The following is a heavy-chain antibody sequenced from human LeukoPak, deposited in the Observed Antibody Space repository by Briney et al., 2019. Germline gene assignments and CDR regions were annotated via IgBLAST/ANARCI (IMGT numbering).Heavy chain of an antibody. CDR1: GYTFTSYA. CDR3: ARGRSGDYVRKANWFDP. Sequence: GASVKVSCKASGYTFTSYAMNWVRQAPGQGLEWMGWINTNTGNPTYAQGFTGRFVFSLDTSVSTAYLQISSLKAEDTAVYYCARGRSGDYVRKANWFDPWGQGTLVTVSS. J-gene: IGHJ5*02. D-gene: IGHD4-17*01. CDR2: INTNTGNP. V-gene: IGHV7-4-1*02.